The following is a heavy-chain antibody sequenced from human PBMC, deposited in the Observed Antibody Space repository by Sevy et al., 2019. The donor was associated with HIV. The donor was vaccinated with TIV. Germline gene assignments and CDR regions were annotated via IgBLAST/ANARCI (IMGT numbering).Heavy chain of an antibody. CDR2: VYYTGGT. J-gene: IGHJ3*02. V-gene: IGHV4-59*08. CDR1: GGSINSDH. CDR3: ARRNDFDI. Sequence: SETLSLTCTVSGGSINSDHWNWIRQPPGKGLEWIGYVYYTGGTNYNPSLKNRVTISVDRTKNQFSLKPTSATAADTAVYYCARRNDFDIWGQGTMVTVSS.